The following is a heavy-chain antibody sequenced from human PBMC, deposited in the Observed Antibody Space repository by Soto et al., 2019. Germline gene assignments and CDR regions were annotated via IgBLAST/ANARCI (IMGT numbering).Heavy chain of an antibody. CDR1: GGTFSSYA. Sequence: QVQLVQSGAAVKKPGSSVKVSCKASGGTFSSYAISWVRQAPGQGLEWMGGIIPIFGTANYAQKFQGRVTITADESTSTAYMELSSLRSEDTAVYYCARGLYYYDSSGYPFDYWGQGTLVTVSS. J-gene: IGHJ4*02. D-gene: IGHD3-22*01. CDR2: IIPIFGTA. CDR3: ARGLYYYDSSGYPFDY. V-gene: IGHV1-69*12.